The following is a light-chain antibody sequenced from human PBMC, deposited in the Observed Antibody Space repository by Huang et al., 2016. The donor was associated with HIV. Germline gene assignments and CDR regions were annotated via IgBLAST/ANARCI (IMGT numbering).Light chain of an antibody. CDR2: YAS. CDR1: KNIGSS. CDR3: HQSSSLPHT. V-gene: IGKV6-21*02. Sequence: EIVLTQSPDFHSVTPKVKVTITCRASKNIGSSLLWYQQKPDPSPKLLIKYASQSISGVPSRFSVSGSGTNFTLTINSLEAEDAATYYCHQSSSLPHTFGQGTKLEIK. J-gene: IGKJ2*01.